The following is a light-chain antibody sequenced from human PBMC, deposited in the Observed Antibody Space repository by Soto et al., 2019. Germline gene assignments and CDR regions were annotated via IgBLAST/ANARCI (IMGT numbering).Light chain of an antibody. CDR2: DVS. Sequence: EIVMTQSPATLSVSPGERATLSCRASQGVDNYLAWYQQRPGQAPRLLIYDVSNRATGVPARFSGSGPGTDFTLTISSLEPEDFAVYYCQQRSNWHGITFGQGTRLEIK. V-gene: IGKV3D-11*01. CDR3: QQRSNWHGIT. CDR1: QGVDNY. J-gene: IGKJ5*01.